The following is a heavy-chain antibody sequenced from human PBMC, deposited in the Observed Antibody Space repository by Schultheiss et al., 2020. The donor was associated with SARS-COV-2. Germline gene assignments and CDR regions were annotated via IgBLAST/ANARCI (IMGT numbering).Heavy chain of an antibody. CDR3: ARHRYSSSSYYFDY. CDR2: IYYTGST. Sequence: SETLSLTCTVSGGSISSGGYYWSWIRQHPGKGLEWIGYIYYTGSTNYNPSLKSRVTMSVDTSKNQFSLKLSSVTAADTAVYYCARHRYSSSSYYFDYWGQGTLVTVSS. D-gene: IGHD6-13*01. CDR1: GGSISSGGYY. V-gene: IGHV4-61*08. J-gene: IGHJ4*02.